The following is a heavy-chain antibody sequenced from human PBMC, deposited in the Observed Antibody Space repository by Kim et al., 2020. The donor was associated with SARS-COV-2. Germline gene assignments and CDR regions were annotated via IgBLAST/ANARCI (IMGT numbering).Heavy chain of an antibody. Sequence: ETLSLTCTVSGGSLSSSSYYWGWIRQPPGKGLEWIGTAYYIGNTYYNPSLKSRVTISVDTSKNQFSLKLGSVTAADTAVYYCASHQRCSSGWYVVFYYYYVDVWGTGTTVSVSS. J-gene: IGHJ6*03. CDR1: GGSLSSSSYY. D-gene: IGHD6-19*01. CDR2: AYYIGNT. V-gene: IGHV4-39*01. CDR3: ASHQRCSSGWYVVFYYYYVDV.